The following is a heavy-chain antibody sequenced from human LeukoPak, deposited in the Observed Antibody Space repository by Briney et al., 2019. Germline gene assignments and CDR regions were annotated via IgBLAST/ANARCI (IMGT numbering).Heavy chain of an antibody. CDR1: GDSVSSNSAA. V-gene: IGHV6-1*01. CDR2: TCYRSKWYY. CDR3: ARTQSVWFGELGGDWFDP. Sequence: SQTLSLTCATSGDSVSSNSAAWNWLRQSPSRGLEWLGRTCYRSKWYYDYAVSVKSRITINPDTSKNQFSLQLNSVTPEDTAVYYCARTQSVWFGELGGDWFDPWGQGTLVTVSS. D-gene: IGHD3-10*01. J-gene: IGHJ5*02.